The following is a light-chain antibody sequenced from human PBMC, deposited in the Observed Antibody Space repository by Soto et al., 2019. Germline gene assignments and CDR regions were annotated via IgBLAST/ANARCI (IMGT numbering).Light chain of an antibody. V-gene: IGKV3-11*01. CDR1: QSVSSY. CDR3: QQRSDWPRT. Sequence: EIVLTQSPVTLSLSPGERATLSCRASQSVSSYLAWYQQKPGQAPRLLIYDASNRATGIPARFSGSGSGTDLPLTISSLEPEDFAVYYCQQRSDWPRTFGQGTKVEIK. CDR2: DAS. J-gene: IGKJ1*01.